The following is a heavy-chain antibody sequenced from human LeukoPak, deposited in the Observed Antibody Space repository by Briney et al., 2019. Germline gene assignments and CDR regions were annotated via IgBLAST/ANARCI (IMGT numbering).Heavy chain of an antibody. J-gene: IGHJ4*02. V-gene: IGHV4-39*01. Sequence: SETLSLTCTVSGGSISSSSYYWGWICQPPGKGLEWIGSIYYSGSTYYNPSLKSRVTISVDTSKNQFSLKLSSVTAADTAVYYCARMTSRYFDYWGQGTLVTVSS. CDR2: IYYSGST. CDR3: ARMTSRYFDY. CDR1: GGSISSSSYY.